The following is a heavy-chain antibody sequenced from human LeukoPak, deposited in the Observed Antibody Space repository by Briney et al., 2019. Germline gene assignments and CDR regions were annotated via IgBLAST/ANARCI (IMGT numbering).Heavy chain of an antibody. CDR3: ARLREIPVFGVVTKSTSYFDY. Sequence: GGSQRLSCAASGFTVSSNYMSWVRQAPGKGLEWVSVIYSGGSTYYADSVKGRFTISRDNSKSTLYIQMNSLRAEDTAVYYCARLREIPVFGVVTKSTSYFDYWGQGTLVTVSS. V-gene: IGHV3-53*01. D-gene: IGHD3-3*01. CDR1: GFTVSSNY. J-gene: IGHJ4*02. CDR2: IYSGGST.